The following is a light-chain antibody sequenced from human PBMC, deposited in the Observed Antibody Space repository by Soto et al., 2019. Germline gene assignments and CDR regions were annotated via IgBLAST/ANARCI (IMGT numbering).Light chain of an antibody. CDR1: SSNIGNNY. J-gene: IGLJ3*02. V-gene: IGLV1-51*02. CDR3: GTWDSSLSAGV. Sequence: QSVLTQPPSVSAAPGQKVTISCSGSSSNIGNNYISWYQQLPGTAPKMIMYEDNKRHSGIPDRFSGSRSGTSASLGITGLQTGDEADYYCGTWDSSLSAGVFGGGTKLTVL. CDR2: EDN.